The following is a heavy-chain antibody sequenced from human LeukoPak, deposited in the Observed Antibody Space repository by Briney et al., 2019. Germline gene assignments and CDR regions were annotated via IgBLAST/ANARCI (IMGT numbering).Heavy chain of an antibody. CDR1: GFTYSSYE. D-gene: IGHD3-22*01. CDR2: IYSGGNT. J-gene: IGHJ4*02. CDR3: ARRAGDYSHPYDY. V-gene: IGHV3-53*01. Sequence: GGSLRLSCAASGFTYSSYEMNWVRQAPGKGLEWVSFIYSGGNTHNSDSVKGRFTISRDNSKNTLYLQMNSLRAEDTAVYYCARRAGDYSHPYDYWGQGTLVTVSS.